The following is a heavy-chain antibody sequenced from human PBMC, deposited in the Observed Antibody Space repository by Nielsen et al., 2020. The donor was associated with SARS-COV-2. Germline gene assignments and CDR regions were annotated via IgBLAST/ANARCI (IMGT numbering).Heavy chain of an antibody. J-gene: IGHJ4*02. Sequence: SETLSLTRAVYGGSFSGYYWSWIRQPPGKGLEWIGEINHSGSTNYNPSLKSRVTISVDTSKNQFSLKLSSVTAADTAVYYCARDGGLYYYDSSGLFDYWGQGTLVTVSS. D-gene: IGHD3-22*01. V-gene: IGHV4-34*01. CDR1: GGSFSGYY. CDR3: ARDGGLYYYDSSGLFDY. CDR2: INHSGST.